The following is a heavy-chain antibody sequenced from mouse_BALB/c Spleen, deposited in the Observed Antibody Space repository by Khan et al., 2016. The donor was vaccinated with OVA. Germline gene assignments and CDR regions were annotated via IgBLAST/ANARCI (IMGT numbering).Heavy chain of an antibody. J-gene: IGHJ3*01. V-gene: IGHV1S137*01. CDR2: ISTYYGHA. D-gene: IGHD1-1*02. CDR3: TRGGWGTRFAY. CDR1: GYTFTDFT. Sequence: VQLQQSGAELVRPGVSVKISCKGSGYTFTDFTMHWVRQSHAMSLEWIGVISTYYGHATYNQEFKDKATLTVDKSSSTAYMELARLTSEDSAIYYGTRGGWGTRFAYWGQGTLVTVSA.